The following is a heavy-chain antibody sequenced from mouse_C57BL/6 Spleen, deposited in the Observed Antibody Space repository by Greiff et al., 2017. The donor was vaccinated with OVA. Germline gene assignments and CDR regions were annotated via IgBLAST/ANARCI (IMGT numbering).Heavy chain of an antibody. J-gene: IGHJ3*01. D-gene: IGHD1-1*01. CDR1: GFTFSDYG. Sequence: EVKLVESGGGLVKPGGSLKLSCAASGFTFSDYGMHWVRQAPEKGLEWVAYISSGSSTIYYADTVKGRFTISRDNAKNTLFLQMTSLRSDDTAMYYFARPYYGSIYGFAFWGQGTLVTVSA. V-gene: IGHV5-17*01. CDR3: ARPYYGSIYGFAF. CDR2: ISSGSSTI.